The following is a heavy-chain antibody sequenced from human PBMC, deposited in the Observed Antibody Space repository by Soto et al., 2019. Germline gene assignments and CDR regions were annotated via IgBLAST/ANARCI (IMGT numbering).Heavy chain of an antibody. CDR3: ARDAVVVPAAIGGPMDV. CDR1: GFTFSSYS. Sequence: EVQLVESGGGLVKPGGSLRLSCAASGFTFSSYSMNWVRQAPGKGLEWVSSISSSSSYIYYADSVKGRFTISRDNAKNSLYLQMNSLRAEDTAVYYCARDAVVVPAAIGGPMDVWGPWATVTVSS. V-gene: IGHV3-21*01. CDR2: ISSSSSYI. J-gene: IGHJ6*01. D-gene: IGHD2-2*01.